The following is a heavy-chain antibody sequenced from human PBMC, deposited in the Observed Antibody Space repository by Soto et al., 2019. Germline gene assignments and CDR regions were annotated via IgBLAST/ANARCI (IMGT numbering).Heavy chain of an antibody. D-gene: IGHD3-10*01. CDR2: ISHDGGT. CDR3: ARGQLVWYGDLTPYHRDMDV. V-gene: IGHV4-34*01. CDR1: GGSFDDFY. Sequence: SETLSLTCAFYGGSFDDFYWSWVRQSPGKGLEWVGEISHDGGTNYSPSLASRVSISVDTSKNQFSLHLRSVTAADTGLYYCARGQLVWYGDLTPYHRDMDVWGQGTTVTVS. J-gene: IGHJ6*02.